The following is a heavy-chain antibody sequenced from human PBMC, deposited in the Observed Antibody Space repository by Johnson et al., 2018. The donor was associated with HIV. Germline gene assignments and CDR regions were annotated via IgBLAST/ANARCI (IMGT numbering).Heavy chain of an antibody. CDR3: ARSKDCSGGSCPDGFDI. CDR2: INAGGDT. Sequence: VQLVESGGGLVQPGGSLRLSCGASGIIVTGNFMSWVRQAPGKGLEWVSVINAGGDTYYADSVKGRFTTSRARSKNTVSLQMNSLRAEDTALYYCARSKDCSGGSCPDGFDIWGQGTMVTVSS. CDR1: GIIVTGNF. V-gene: IGHV3-66*01. D-gene: IGHD2-15*01. J-gene: IGHJ3*02.